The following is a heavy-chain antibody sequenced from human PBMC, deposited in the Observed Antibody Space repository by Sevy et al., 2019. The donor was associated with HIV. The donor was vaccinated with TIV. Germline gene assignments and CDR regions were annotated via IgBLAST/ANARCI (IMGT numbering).Heavy chain of an antibody. V-gene: IGHV5-51*01. J-gene: IGHJ6*02. CDR3: TRTNYYDSSGYYSDLGYYYYGMDV. CDR2: IYPGDSDT. Sequence: GESLKISCKGSGYSFTSYWIGWVRQMPGKGLEWMGIIYPGDSDTRYSPSFQGQVTISADKSISTAYLQWGSLKASDTAMYYCTRTNYYDSSGYYSDLGYYYYGMDVWGQGTTVTVSS. D-gene: IGHD3-22*01. CDR1: GYSFTSYW.